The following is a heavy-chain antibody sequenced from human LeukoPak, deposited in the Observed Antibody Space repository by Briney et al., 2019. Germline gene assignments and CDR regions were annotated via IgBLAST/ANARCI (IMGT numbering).Heavy chain of an antibody. V-gene: IGHV4-31*03. CDR3: ARDQLATFDY. CDR1: GGSISSGGYY. D-gene: IGHD1-26*01. Sequence: SQTLSLTCTVSGGSISSGGYYWSWIRQHPGKGLEWIGYIYYSGSTYYNPSLKSRVTISVDTSKNQFSLKLSSVTAADTAVYYCARDQLATFDYWGQGTLVTVSS. CDR2: IYYSGST. J-gene: IGHJ4*02.